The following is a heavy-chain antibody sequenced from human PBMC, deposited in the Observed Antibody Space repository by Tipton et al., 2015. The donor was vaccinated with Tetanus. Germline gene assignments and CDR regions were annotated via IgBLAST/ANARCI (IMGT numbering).Heavy chain of an antibody. D-gene: IGHD6-25*01. J-gene: IGHJ6*02. CDR1: GYNFVNFG. V-gene: IGHV1-18*01. Sequence: QLVQSGSEMKEPGASVKVSCKASGYNFVNFGITWVRQAPGQGLEWVGWISAYNGKTKYAQKLQGRVTMTTDRSASTAYMDLRRLRPDDTAVYYCARVREQRIYFYGMDVWGQGTTVTVSS. CDR2: ISAYNGKT. CDR3: ARVREQRIYFYGMDV.